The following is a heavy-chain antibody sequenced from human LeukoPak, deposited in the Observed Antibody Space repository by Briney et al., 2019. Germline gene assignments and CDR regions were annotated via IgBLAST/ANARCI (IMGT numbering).Heavy chain of an antibody. D-gene: IGHD2-8*01. CDR3: ARGPTNGQAFDY. CDR2: IREDGSQK. Sequence: GGSLRLSCAASGFTFSSSWMTWVRQAPGKGLEWVASIREDGSQKTSVDSVRGRFTISRDNAKNSVYLQMDSLRAEDTAVYYCARGPTNGQAFDYWAREPWSASPQ. V-gene: IGHV3-7*01. CDR1: GFTFSSSW. J-gene: IGHJ4*02.